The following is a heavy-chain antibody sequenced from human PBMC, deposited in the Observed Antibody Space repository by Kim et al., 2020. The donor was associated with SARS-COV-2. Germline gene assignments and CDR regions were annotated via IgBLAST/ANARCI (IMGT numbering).Heavy chain of an antibody. V-gene: IGHV3-64D*06. D-gene: IGHD5-18*01. CDR2: ISSNGGST. Sequence: GGSLRLSCSASGFTFSSYAMHWVRQAPGKGLEYVSAISSNGGSTYYADSVKGRFTISRDNSKNTLYLQMSSLRAEDTAVYYCVKEANEAAMVKGVWFDPWGQGTLVTVSS. CDR1: GFTFSSYA. J-gene: IGHJ5*02. CDR3: VKEANEAAMVKGVWFDP.